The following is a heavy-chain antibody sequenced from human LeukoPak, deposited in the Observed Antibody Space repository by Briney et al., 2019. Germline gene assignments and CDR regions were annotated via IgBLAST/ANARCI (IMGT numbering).Heavy chain of an antibody. V-gene: IGHV4-30-4*01. Sequence: SETLSLTCTVSGGSISSGDYYWSWIRQPPGKGLEWIGYIYYSGSTYYNPSLKSRVTISVDTSKNQFSLKLSSVTAADTAVYYCARDAGVMRYYYGMDAWGQGTTVTVSS. J-gene: IGHJ6*02. CDR2: IYYSGST. CDR3: ARDAGVMRYYYGMDA. CDR1: GGSISSGDYY. D-gene: IGHD3-16*01.